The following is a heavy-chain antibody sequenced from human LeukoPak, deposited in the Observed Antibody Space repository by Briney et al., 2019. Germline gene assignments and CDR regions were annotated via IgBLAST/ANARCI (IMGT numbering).Heavy chain of an antibody. CDR2: MNPNSGNT. V-gene: IGHV1-8*01. J-gene: IGHJ6*03. CDR1: GYTFTSYD. Sequence: ASVKVSCKASGYTFTSYDINWVRQATGQGLEWMGWMNPNSGNTGYAQKFQGRVTMTRNTSISTAYMELSSLRSEDTAVYYCARGEARDYYYYYYMDVWGKGTTVTISS. CDR3: ARGEARDYYYYYYMDV.